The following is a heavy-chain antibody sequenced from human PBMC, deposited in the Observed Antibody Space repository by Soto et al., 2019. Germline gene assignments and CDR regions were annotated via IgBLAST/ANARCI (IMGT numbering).Heavy chain of an antibody. V-gene: IGHV3-23*01. CDR3: AKDGSGSYYNVNWFDP. Sequence: GGSLRLSCAASGFTFSSYAMSWVRQAPGKGLEWVSAISGSGGSTYYADSVKGRFTISRDNSKNTLYLQMDSLRAEDMAVYYCAKDGSGSYYNVNWFDPWGQGTLVTVSS. CDR1: GFTFSSYA. J-gene: IGHJ5*02. CDR2: ISGSGGST. D-gene: IGHD3-10*01.